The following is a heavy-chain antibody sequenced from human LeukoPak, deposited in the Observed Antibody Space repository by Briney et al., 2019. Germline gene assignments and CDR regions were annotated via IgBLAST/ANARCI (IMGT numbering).Heavy chain of an antibody. V-gene: IGHV3-23*01. D-gene: IGHD3-10*01. J-gene: IGHJ4*02. Sequence: TGGSLRLSCAVSGFHFSNTGMSWVRQAPGKGLEWVLVISGSGRSTYYADSVKGRFTITRDNSKNMVFLQINRLRVEDTAVYYCAKELRDYDSGSYFHYWGQGALVTVSS. CDR2: ISGSGRST. CDR1: GFHFSNTG. CDR3: AKELRDYDSGSYFHY.